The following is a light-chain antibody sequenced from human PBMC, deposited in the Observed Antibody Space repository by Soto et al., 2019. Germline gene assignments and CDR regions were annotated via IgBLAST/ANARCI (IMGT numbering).Light chain of an antibody. CDR2: AAS. CDR1: QGISSF. Sequence: DIHLTQSPSSLSASVGDRVTITCRASQGISSFLAWYQQKPGKAPNLLMYAASTLQSGVPSRFSGSGSGTDFTLTISSLQPEDFATYYCQHADSFPLITFGQGTRLEIK. CDR3: QHADSFPLIT. V-gene: IGKV1-9*01. J-gene: IGKJ5*01.